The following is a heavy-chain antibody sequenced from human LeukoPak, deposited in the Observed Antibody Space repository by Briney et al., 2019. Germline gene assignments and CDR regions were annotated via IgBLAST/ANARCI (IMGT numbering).Heavy chain of an antibody. D-gene: IGHD3-22*01. Sequence: SETLSLTCTVSGGSISSYYWGWIRQPPGKGLEWIGSIYYSGSTYYNPSLKSRVTISVDTSKNQFSLKLSSVTAADTAVYYCARDLELYYYDSSGYYPDAFDIWGQGTMVTVSS. CDR3: ARDLELYYYDSSGYYPDAFDI. CDR1: GGSISSYY. CDR2: IYYSGST. V-gene: IGHV4-39*07. J-gene: IGHJ3*02.